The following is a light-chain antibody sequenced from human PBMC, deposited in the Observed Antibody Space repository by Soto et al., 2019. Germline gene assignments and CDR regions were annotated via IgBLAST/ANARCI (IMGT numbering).Light chain of an antibody. CDR1: SSDVGGYNY. Sequence: QSALTQPASVSGSPGQSITISCTGTSSDVGGYNYVSWYQQHPGKAPQLKIYDVSNRPEGVSNRFSASKSGNTASLTISGLQAEDEADYYCSSYTNSSTRYVFGTGTKLTVL. CDR2: DVS. CDR3: SSYTNSSTRYV. J-gene: IGLJ1*01. V-gene: IGLV2-14*01.